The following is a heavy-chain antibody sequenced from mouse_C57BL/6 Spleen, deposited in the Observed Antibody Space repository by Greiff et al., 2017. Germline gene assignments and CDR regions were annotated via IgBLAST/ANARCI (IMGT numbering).Heavy chain of an antibody. V-gene: IGHV5-4*03. Sequence: EVKLMESGGGLVKPGGSLKLSCAASGFTFSSYAMSWVRQTPEKRLEWVATISDGGSYTYYPDNVKGRFTISRDNAKNNLYLQMSHLKSEDTAMYYCARAFYDYDGYYFDYWGQGTTLTVSS. J-gene: IGHJ2*01. CDR1: GFTFSSYA. D-gene: IGHD2-4*01. CDR3: ARAFYDYDGYYFDY. CDR2: ISDGGSYT.